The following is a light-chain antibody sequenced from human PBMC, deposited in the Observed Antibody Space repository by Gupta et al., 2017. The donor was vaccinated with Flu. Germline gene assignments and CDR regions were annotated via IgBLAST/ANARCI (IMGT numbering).Light chain of an antibody. Sequence: AIRITKSPSSLSASTGDRVTITCRASQSISSYLAWYQQKPGKAPKLLIYAASTLQSGVPSRFSGSGSGTDFTLTISCLQSEDFATYYCQQYYSYPRTFGQETKVEIK. J-gene: IGKJ1*01. CDR2: AAS. CDR3: QQYYSYPRT. V-gene: IGKV1-8*01. CDR1: QSISSY.